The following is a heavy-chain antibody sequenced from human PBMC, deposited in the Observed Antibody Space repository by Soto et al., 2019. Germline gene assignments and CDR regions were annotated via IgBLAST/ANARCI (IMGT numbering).Heavy chain of an antibody. D-gene: IGHD6-19*01. CDR3: ASLRSGWGIDY. J-gene: IGHJ4*02. V-gene: IGHV4-30-2*01. CDR1: GGSISSGGSS. Sequence: QLQLQESGSGLVKPSQTLSLTCAVSGGSISSGGSSWSWIRQPPGKGLEWIGYIYHSGSTYYNPSLKSRVTISVDRSKNQFSLKLSSVTAADTAVYYCASLRSGWGIDYWGQGTLVTVSS. CDR2: IYHSGST.